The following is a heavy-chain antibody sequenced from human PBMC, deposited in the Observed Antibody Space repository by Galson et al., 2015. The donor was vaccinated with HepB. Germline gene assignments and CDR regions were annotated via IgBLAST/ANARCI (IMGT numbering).Heavy chain of an antibody. V-gene: IGHV3-23*01. J-gene: IGHJ5*02. CDR2: MSGSGSTT. CDR1: GFTFSSYA. D-gene: IGHD6-6*01. CDR3: AKDFYQLAPGCFDP. Sequence: SLRLSCAASGFTFSSYAMTWVRQAPGKGLEWVSTMSGSGSTTYYADSVKGRFTISRDTSKNTLFLHMNSLRAEDTAVYFCAKDFYQLAPGCFDPWGQGTLVTVSS.